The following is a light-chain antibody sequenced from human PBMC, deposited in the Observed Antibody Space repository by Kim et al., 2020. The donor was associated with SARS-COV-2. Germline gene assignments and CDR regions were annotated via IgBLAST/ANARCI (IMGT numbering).Light chain of an antibody. CDR2: QDS. J-gene: IGLJ2*01. CDR1: KLGDKY. Sequence: SVAPGQTASITCSGDKLGDKYACWYQQKPGQSPVLVIYQDSKRPSGIPERFSGSNSGNTATLTISGTQAMDEADYYCQAWDSSTVVFGGGTKLTVL. V-gene: IGLV3-1*01. CDR3: QAWDSSTVV.